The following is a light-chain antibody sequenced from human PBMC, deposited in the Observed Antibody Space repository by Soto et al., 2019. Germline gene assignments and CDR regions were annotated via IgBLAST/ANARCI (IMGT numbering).Light chain of an antibody. J-gene: IGKJ5*01. V-gene: IGKV1-39*01. Sequence: DIQMTQSTSSLSASVGDRVNITCRASQAIGNYLNWYQQKPGKAPNLLIFGATTLQSGVPSRFSGSGYGTNFTLIISVLQPEDFAIYYCQQCHATPLTFGQGTRLEIK. CDR1: QAIGNY. CDR2: GAT. CDR3: QQCHATPLT.